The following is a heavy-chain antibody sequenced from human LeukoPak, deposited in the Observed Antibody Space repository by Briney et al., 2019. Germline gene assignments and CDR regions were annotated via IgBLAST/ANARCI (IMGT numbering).Heavy chain of an antibody. CDR1: GFTVSSNH. CDR2: IYSGGST. J-gene: IGHJ6*02. Sequence: GGSLRLSCAASGFTVSSNHMPWARQAPGKGLEWVSVIYSGGSTNYADSVKGRFTISRDNSKNTLYLQMNSLRGEDTAVYYGARDTDVWGQGTTVTVSS. V-gene: IGHV3-53*01. CDR3: ARDTDV.